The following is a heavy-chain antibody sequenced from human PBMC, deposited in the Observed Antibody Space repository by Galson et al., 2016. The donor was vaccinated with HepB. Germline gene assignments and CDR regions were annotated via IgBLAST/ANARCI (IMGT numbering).Heavy chain of an antibody. CDR3: VQGSTAPAV. CDR2: ISRSGDST. CDR1: GFTFSNYG. V-gene: IGHV3-23*01. J-gene: IGHJ6*04. Sequence: LRLSCAASGFTFSNYGMTWVRQAPGRGLEVVSSISRSGDSTDYADSVKGRFTISRDNSKNTLSLQMNSLTADDTAIYYCVQGSTAPAVWGKGTTVTVSS.